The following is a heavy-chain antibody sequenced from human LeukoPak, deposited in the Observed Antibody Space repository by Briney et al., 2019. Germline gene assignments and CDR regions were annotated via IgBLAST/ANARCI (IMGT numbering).Heavy chain of an antibody. CDR2: ISYTGST. CDR1: GGSISNYF. J-gene: IGHJ4*02. V-gene: IGHV4-59*08. D-gene: IGHD6-19*01. Sequence: SETLSLTCTVSGGSISNYFWSWIRQPPGKGLEWIGYISYTGSTNYNPSLKSRVTMSVDTSKNQFSLKLSSVTAADTAVYYCARLGSSGWVDYWGQGTLVTVSS. CDR3: ARLGSSGWVDY.